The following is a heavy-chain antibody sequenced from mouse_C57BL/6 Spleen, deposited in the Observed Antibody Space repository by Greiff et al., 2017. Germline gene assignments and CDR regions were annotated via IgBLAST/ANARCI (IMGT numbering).Heavy chain of an antibody. CDR3: ARDSFAMDD. CDR1: GYAFSSSW. Sequence: QVQLQQSGPELVKPGASVKISCKASGYAFSSSWMNWVKQRPGKGLEWIGRIYPGDGDTNYNGKFKGKATLTADKSSSTAYMQLSSRTSEDSAVYFCARDSFAMDDWGQGTSVTVSS. CDR2: IYPGDGDT. V-gene: IGHV1-82*01. J-gene: IGHJ4*01. D-gene: IGHD3-2*01.